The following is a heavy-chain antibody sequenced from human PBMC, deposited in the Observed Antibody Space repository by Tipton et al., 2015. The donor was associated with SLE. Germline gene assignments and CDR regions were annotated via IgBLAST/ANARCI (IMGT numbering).Heavy chain of an antibody. V-gene: IGHV4-59*10. J-gene: IGHJ4*02. CDR3: ADSLGG. D-gene: IGHD1-26*01. CDR1: GGSFSGYY. Sequence: LRLSCAVYGGSFSGYYWSWVRQPPGKGLEWIGRIYTSGITNYTPSLKSRVTISVDTSKYQFSLRLTSVTAADTAVYYCADSLGGWGQGTLVTVSS. CDR2: IYTSGIT.